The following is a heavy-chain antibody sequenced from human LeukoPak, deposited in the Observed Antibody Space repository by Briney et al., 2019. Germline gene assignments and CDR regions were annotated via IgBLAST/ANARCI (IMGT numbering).Heavy chain of an antibody. CDR3: ARGPSYCSSTSCPAEYYMDV. D-gene: IGHD2-2*01. CDR2: INWNGGST. J-gene: IGHJ6*03. Sequence: PGGSLRLSCAASGFTFDDYGMSWVRQAPGKGLEWVSGINWNGGSTGYADSVKGRFTISRDNAKNSLHLQMNSLRAEDTALYHCARGPSYCSSTSCPAEYYMDVWGKGTTVTVSS. CDR1: GFTFDDYG. V-gene: IGHV3-20*01.